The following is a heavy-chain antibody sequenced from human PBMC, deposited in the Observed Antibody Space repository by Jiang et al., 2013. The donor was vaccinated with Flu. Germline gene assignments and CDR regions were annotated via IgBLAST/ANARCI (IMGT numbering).Heavy chain of an antibody. D-gene: IGHD2-15*01. CDR3: ARDVEVGLDP. CDR2: IYYTGST. CDR1: GGSVSSGDYY. J-gene: IGHJ5*02. Sequence: GSGLVKPSETLSLTCSVSGGSVSSGDYYWTWIRQPPGKGLEWIGSIYYTGSTNYNPSLKSRVTISVDTSMNQFSLKLSSVTAADTAVYYCARDVEVGLDPWGQGTLVTVSS. V-gene: IGHV4-61*08.